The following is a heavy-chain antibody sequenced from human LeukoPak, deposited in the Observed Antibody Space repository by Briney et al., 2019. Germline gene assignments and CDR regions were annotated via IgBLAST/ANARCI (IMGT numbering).Heavy chain of an antibody. CDR1: GFTVSSNY. CDR2: IYSGGST. D-gene: IGHD4-11*01. Sequence: PGGSLRLSCAASGFTVSSNYMSWVRQAPGEGLEWVSVIYSGGSTYYADSVKGRFTISRDNSKNTLYLQMNSLRAEDTAVYYCARDKSGSNYADDYWGQGTLVTVSS. V-gene: IGHV3-66*02. CDR3: ARDKSGSNYADDY. J-gene: IGHJ4*02.